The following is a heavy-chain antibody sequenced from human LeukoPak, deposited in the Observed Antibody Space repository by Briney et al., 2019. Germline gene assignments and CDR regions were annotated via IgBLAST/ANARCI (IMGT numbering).Heavy chain of an antibody. J-gene: IGHJ4*02. D-gene: IGHD6-19*01. CDR1: GGSFSGYY. V-gene: IGHV4-34*01. Sequence: SETLSLTCAVYGGSFSGYYWSWIRQPPWKGLEWIGEINHSGSTNYNPSLKSRVTISVDTSKNQFSLKLSSVTAADTAVYYCAAPSPQIAVAGQFDYWGQGTLVTVSS. CDR3: AAPSPQIAVAGQFDY. CDR2: INHSGST.